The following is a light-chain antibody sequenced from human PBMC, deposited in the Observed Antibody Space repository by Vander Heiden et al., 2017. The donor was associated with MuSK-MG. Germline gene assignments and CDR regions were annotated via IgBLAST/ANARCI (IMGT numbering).Light chain of an antibody. Sequence: EIVMTQSPATLSVSPGERATLSCRASQSIGTNLAWYQQKPGQAPRLLIFGASTRATGIPARFSGSGSGTEFTLTISSRQSEDFAVYYCQQCDNWPPIIFGPGTRLEIK. CDR3: QQCDNWPPII. J-gene: IGKJ5*01. CDR2: GAS. V-gene: IGKV3D-15*01. CDR1: QSIGTN.